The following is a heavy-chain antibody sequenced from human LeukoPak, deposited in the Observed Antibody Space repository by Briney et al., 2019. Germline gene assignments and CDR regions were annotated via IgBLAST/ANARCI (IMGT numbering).Heavy chain of an antibody. D-gene: IGHD4-17*01. J-gene: IGHJ3*02. Sequence: GGSLRLSCAASGFTFSSYAMSWVRQAPGKGLEWVSTISGSGDTTYYADSVKGRFTISRDNSKNTLYLQMNSLRADDTAVYYCARARATVTRISSFDIWGQGTMVTVSS. V-gene: IGHV3-23*01. CDR1: GFTFSSYA. CDR2: ISGSGDTT. CDR3: ARARATVTRISSFDI.